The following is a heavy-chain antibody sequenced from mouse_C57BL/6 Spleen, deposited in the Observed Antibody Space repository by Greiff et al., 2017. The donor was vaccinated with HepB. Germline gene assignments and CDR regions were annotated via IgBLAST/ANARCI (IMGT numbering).Heavy chain of an antibody. J-gene: IGHJ3*01. Sequence: VQWVESGAELAKPGASVKLSCKASGYTFTSYWMHWVKQRPGQGLEWIGYINPSSGYTKYNQKFKDKATLTADKSSSTAYMQLSSLTYEDSAVYYCASPYYGNHEGFAYWGQGTLVTVSA. CDR2: INPSSGYT. CDR1: GYTFTSYW. V-gene: IGHV1-7*01. CDR3: ASPYYGNHEGFAY. D-gene: IGHD2-10*01.